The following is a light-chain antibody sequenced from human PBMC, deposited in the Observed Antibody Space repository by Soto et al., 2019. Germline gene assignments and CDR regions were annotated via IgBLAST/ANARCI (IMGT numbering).Light chain of an antibody. CDR1: QSVSSSY. V-gene: IGKV3-20*01. Sequence: TQSPSTLPASVGDRVTITCRASQSVSSSYLAWYQQKPGQAPRLLIYGASSRDTGIPDRFSGSGSGTDFTLTISRLEPEDFAVYYCQQYGSSPRTFGQGTKVDI. CDR2: GAS. CDR3: QQYGSSPRT. J-gene: IGKJ1*01.